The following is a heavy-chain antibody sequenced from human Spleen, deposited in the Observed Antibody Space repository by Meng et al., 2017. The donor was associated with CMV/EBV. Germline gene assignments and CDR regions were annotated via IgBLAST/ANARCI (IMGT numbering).Heavy chain of an antibody. CDR1: GGSFSGYY. V-gene: IGHV4-34*09. CDR2: INHSGST. J-gene: IGHJ4*02. Sequence: QGQLQESGPGLVQPSQTLSLTCAVYGGSFSGYYWSWIRQPPGKGLEWIGEINHSGSTNYNPSLKSRVTISVDTSKNQFSLKLSSVTAADTAVYYCARHNGGTYRFDCWGQGTLVTVSS. CDR3: ARHNGGTYRFDC. D-gene: IGHD1-26*01.